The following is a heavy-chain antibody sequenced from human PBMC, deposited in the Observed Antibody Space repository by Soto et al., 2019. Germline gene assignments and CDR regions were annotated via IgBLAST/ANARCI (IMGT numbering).Heavy chain of an antibody. CDR2: IWYDGSNK. CDR1: GFTFSSYG. CDR3: ARDSESITIFGVVIETNESWFDP. V-gene: IGHV3-33*01. Sequence: PGGSLRLSCAASGFTFSSYGMHWVRQAPGKGLEWVAVIWYDGSNKYYADSVKGRFTISRDNSKNTLYLQMNSLRAEDTAVYYCARDSESITIFGVVIETNESWFDPWGQGTLVTVSS. D-gene: IGHD3-3*01. J-gene: IGHJ5*02.